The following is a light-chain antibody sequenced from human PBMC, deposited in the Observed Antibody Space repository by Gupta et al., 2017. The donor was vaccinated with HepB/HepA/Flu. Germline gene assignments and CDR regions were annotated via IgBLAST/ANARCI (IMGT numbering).Light chain of an antibody. J-gene: IGKJ1*01. Sequence: DIQMTQYPSTPSASVGDRVTITCRASPNINRWLDWYQQKPGKAPHLLIYSASSLGSGVSSRFSGSGSGTEFTLTISSLEPDDFGTYYCQHYNTYPWTFGQGTKVEI. CDR2: SAS. V-gene: IGKV1-5*03. CDR1: PNINRW. CDR3: QHYNTYPWT.